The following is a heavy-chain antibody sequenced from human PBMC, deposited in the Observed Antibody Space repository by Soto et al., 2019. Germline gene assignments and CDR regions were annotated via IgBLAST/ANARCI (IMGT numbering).Heavy chain of an antibody. V-gene: IGHV3-30*18. CDR2: VSHDGRNT. Sequence: VKLVESGGGVVQPGRSLRLSCAASGFTSSDDAMHWVRQAPGKGLEWVAVVSHDGRNTHYADSVKGRFTISRDSSKNTVSLEMTILRAEDTAVYYCAKGGRQWLVTSDFNYWGQGALVTVSS. D-gene: IGHD6-19*01. CDR3: AKGGRQWLVTSDFNY. J-gene: IGHJ4*02. CDR1: GFTSSDDA.